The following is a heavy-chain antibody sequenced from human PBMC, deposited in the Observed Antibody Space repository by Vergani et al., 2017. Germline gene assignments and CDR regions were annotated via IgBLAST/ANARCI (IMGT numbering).Heavy chain of an antibody. V-gene: IGHV1-3*01. J-gene: IGHJ4*02. CDR3: ARDGLNGGYNDY. CDR2: INAGNGNT. D-gene: IGHD2-8*01. CDR1: GYTFTSYA. Sequence: QVQLVQSGAEVKKPGASVKVSCKASGYTFTSYAMHWVRQAPGQRLEWMGWINAGNGNTKYSQKFQGRVTITRDTSASTAYMELSSLRSEDTTVYYCARDGLNGGYNDYWGQGTLVTVSS.